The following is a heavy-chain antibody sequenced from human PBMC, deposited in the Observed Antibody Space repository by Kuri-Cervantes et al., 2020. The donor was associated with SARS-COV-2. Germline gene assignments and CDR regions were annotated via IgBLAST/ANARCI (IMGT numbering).Heavy chain of an antibody. CDR2: VKTNSGNT. J-gene: IGHJ4*02. CDR1: KTTFPNYD. D-gene: IGHD2-21*01. Sequence: ASVKVSCKPPKTTFPNYDINWVRQATGQGLEWMGMVKTNSGNTLYAQFFQGRVSMTRDISTSTVYMELSSLTSEDTAIYYCYCAPKEGFDSWGQGTLVTVSS. V-gene: IGHV1-8*01. CDR3: YCAPKEGFDS.